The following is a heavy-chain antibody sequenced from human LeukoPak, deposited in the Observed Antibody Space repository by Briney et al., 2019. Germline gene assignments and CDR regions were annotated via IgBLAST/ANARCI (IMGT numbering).Heavy chain of an antibody. CDR2: IYYSGST. V-gene: IGHV4-39*01. CDR1: GGSIGSSSYY. D-gene: IGHD2-2*01. Sequence: SETLSLTCTVSGGSIGSSSYYWGWIRQPPGKGLEWIGSIYYSGSTYHNPSLKSRVTISVDTSKNQFSLKLSSVTAADTAVYYCARQTGCSSTSCYFGFDIWGQGTMVTVSS. J-gene: IGHJ3*02. CDR3: ARQTGCSSTSCYFGFDI.